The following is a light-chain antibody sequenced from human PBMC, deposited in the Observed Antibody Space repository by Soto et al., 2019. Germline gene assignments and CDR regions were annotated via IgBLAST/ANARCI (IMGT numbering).Light chain of an antibody. CDR1: QSVSSY. Sequence: EIVMTQSPATLSVSPGERATLSCRASQSVSSYLAWYQQKPGQAPRLLIYDASNRATGIPARFSGSGSGTDFTLTINRLEPEDFAVYYCQQYGSSPPTFGQGTKVDIK. V-gene: IGKV3-20*01. J-gene: IGKJ1*01. CDR2: DAS. CDR3: QQYGSSPPT.